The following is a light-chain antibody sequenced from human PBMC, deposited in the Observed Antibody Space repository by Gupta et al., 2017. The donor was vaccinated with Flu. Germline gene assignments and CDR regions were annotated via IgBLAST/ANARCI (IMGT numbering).Light chain of an antibody. J-gene: IGKJ2*02. CDR1: ESIDRNF. V-gene: IGKV3-20*01. CDR2: GTC. CDR3: HQYKTSPCT. Sequence: ERVAIACSAGESIDRNFLVWYHQQPGQAPRVLIYGTCNRATGIPDRFSGGGSGTDFTLTINRLEPEDFGVFYCHQYKTSPCTFGQGTKVEIK.